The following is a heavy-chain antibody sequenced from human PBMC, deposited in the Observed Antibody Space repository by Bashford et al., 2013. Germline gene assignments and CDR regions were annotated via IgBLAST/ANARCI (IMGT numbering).Heavy chain of an antibody. CDR3: ATDNLDGPYRYYAMDV. Sequence: ASVKVSCKVSGYTLTELSMHWVRQAPGKGLEWMGGFDPEDGETIYAQKLQGRVTMTEDTSTDTAFMELRSLRSEDTAVYYCATDNLDGPYRYYAMDVWGQGTTVTVSS. D-gene: IGHD1-1*01. CDR1: GYTLTELS. J-gene: IGHJ6*02. CDR2: FDPEDGET. V-gene: IGHV1-24*01.